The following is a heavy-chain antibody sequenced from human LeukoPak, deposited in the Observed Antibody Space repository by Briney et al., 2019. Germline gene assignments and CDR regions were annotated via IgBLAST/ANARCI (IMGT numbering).Heavy chain of an antibody. Sequence: GGTLRLSCETSGFTFSSYGMSWVRQTPGKGLEWVSAISGSGAKTYYTDSVKGRFTVSRDNSKNTVDLQMDSLRADDTAIYYCAKEKGDSGFFDSWGQGALVTVSS. V-gene: IGHV3-23*01. CDR3: AKEKGDSGFFDS. J-gene: IGHJ4*02. CDR2: ISGSGAKT. CDR1: GFTFSSYG. D-gene: IGHD6-19*01.